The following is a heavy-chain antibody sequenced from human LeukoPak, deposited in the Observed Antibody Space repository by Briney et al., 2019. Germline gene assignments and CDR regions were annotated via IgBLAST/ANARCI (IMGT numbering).Heavy chain of an antibody. V-gene: IGHV4-34*01. CDR1: GGSFSGYC. D-gene: IGHD3-10*01. J-gene: IGHJ4*02. CDR2: INHSGST. CDR3: ARGVVLLWFGELFNVRPGFDY. Sequence: PSETLSLTCAVYGGSFSGYCWSWIRQPPGKGLEWIGEINHSGSTNYNPSLKSRFTISVDTSKNQFSLKLSSVTAADTAVYYCARGVVLLWFGELFNVRPGFDYWGQGTLVTVSS.